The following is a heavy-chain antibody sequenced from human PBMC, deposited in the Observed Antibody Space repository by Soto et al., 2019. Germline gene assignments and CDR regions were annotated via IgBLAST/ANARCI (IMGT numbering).Heavy chain of an antibody. CDR1: GFTFSSYG. D-gene: IGHD3-22*01. Sequence: GGSLRLSCAASGFTFSSYGMHWVRQAPGKGLEWVAVICGSGGNKYYADSVKGRFTISRDNSKNTLYLQMNSLRAEDTAVYYCAKGIRGYYDSSGYYYYYGMDVWGQGTTVTVSS. J-gene: IGHJ6*02. CDR3: AKGIRGYYDSSGYYYYYGMDV. V-gene: IGHV3-33*06. CDR2: ICGSGGNK.